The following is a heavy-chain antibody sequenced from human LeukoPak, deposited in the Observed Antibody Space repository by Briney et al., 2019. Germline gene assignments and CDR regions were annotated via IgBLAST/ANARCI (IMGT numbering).Heavy chain of an antibody. V-gene: IGHV3-49*04. CDR1: AFTFGDYT. CDR2: IRSKTYGGTT. CDR3: ARDTLGSGTYYLNY. J-gene: IGHJ4*02. D-gene: IGHD1-26*01. Sequence: GGSLRLSCTVSAFTFGDYTMTWVRQAPGKGLEWVGFIRSKTYGGTTEYAASVKGRFTISRDDSRSIAYLHMSSLKTEDTAVYFCARDTLGSGTYYLNYWGQGTPVTVSS.